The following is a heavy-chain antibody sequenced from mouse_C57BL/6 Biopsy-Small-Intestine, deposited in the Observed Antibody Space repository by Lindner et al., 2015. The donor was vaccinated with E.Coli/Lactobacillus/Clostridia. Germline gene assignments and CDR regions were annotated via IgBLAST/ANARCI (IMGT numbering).Heavy chain of an antibody. CDR3: ARTAYCSGGPCYSWFTYYYYGMDV. CDR2: ISASQENP. Sequence: SVKVSCKASGYTFRSYGLSWVRQAPGQGLEWMGWISASQENPSFAQKFQDRVTMTTDTSTNTAYMELRSLRSDDTAVYYCARTAYCSGGPCYSWFTYYYYGMDVWGQGTTVTVSS. J-gene: IGHJ1*01. D-gene: IGHD1-1*01. CDR1: GYTFRSYG. V-gene: IGHV1-4*01.